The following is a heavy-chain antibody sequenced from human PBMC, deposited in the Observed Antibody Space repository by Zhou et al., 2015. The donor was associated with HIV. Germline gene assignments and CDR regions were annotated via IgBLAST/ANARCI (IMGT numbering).Heavy chain of an antibody. CDR3: AKGGPTVHYYYYYMDV. CDR2: IRYDGSNK. D-gene: IGHD4-11*01. CDR1: GFTFSSYA. Sequence: QVQLVESGGGVVQPGRSLRLSCAASGFTFSSYAMHWVRQAPGKGLEWVAFIRYDGSNKHYADSVKGRFTMSRDNSKNTLYLQLNSLRTDDTSVYYCAKGGPTVHYYYYYMDVWGNGTTVTVSS. J-gene: IGHJ6*03. V-gene: IGHV3-30*02.